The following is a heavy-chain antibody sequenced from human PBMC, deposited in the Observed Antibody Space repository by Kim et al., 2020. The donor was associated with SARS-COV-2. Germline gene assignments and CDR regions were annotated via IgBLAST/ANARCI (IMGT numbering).Heavy chain of an antibody. V-gene: IGHV2-70*01. Sequence: SGPTLVNPTQTLTLTCTFSGFSLSTSGMCVSWIRQPPGKALEWLALIDWDDDKYYSTSLKTRLTISKDTSKNQVVLTMTNMDPVDTATYYCARIRSATGYCSGGSWDYWGQGTLVTVSS. CDR3: ARIRSATGYCSGGSWDY. J-gene: IGHJ4*02. CDR2: IDWDDDK. D-gene: IGHD2-15*01. CDR1: GFSLSTSGMC.